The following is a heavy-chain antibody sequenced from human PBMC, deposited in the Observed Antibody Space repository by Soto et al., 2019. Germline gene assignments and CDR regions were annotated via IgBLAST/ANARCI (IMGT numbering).Heavy chain of an antibody. V-gene: IGHV3-33*01. Sequence: GGSLRLSCAASGFTFSSYGMHWVRQAPGKGLEWVAVIWYDGSNKYYADSVKGRFTISRDNSKNTLYLQMNSLRAEDTAVYYCARDGYCSGGSCYSVPVFDYWGQGPLVTVSS. J-gene: IGHJ4*02. D-gene: IGHD2-15*01. CDR2: IWYDGSNK. CDR1: GFTFSSYG. CDR3: ARDGYCSGGSCYSVPVFDY.